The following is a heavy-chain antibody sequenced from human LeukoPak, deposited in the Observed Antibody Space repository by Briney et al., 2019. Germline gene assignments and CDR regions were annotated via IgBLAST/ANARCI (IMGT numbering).Heavy chain of an antibody. CDR3: AKEGWFGELAWGY. D-gene: IGHD3-10*01. CDR2: ISSSSSYI. J-gene: IGHJ4*02. CDR1: GFTFSSYS. Sequence: GGSLRLSCAASGFTFSSYSMNWVRQAPGKGLEWVSSISSSSSYIYYADSVKGRFTISRDNSKNTLYLQMNSLRAEDTAVYYCAKEGWFGELAWGYWGQGTLVTVSS. V-gene: IGHV3-21*04.